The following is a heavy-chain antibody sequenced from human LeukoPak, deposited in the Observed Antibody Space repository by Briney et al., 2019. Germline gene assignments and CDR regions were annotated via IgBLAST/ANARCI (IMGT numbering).Heavy chain of an antibody. V-gene: IGHV4-59*01. CDR3: ARGWGAAAGKDWFDP. CDR2: IYYSGST. Sequence: SETLSLTCTVSGGSISSYYWSWIRQPPGKGLEWIGYIYYSGSTNYNPSLKSRATISVDTSKNQFSLKLSSVTAADTAVYYCARGWGAAAGKDWFDPWGQGTLVTVSS. CDR1: GGSISSYY. J-gene: IGHJ5*02. D-gene: IGHD6-13*01.